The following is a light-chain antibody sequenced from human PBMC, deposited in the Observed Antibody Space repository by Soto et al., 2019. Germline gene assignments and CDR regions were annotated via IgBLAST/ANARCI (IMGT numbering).Light chain of an antibody. Sequence: DIQMTQSPSTLSASVGDRVTITCRASQSISSWLAWYQQKPGKAPKLLIYKASSLESGVPSRFSGSGSGTEFTLTISSLQPDDFATYYCQQYNSYSVLTFGQGTKVDIK. J-gene: IGKJ1*01. V-gene: IGKV1-5*03. CDR2: KAS. CDR1: QSISSW. CDR3: QQYNSYSVLT.